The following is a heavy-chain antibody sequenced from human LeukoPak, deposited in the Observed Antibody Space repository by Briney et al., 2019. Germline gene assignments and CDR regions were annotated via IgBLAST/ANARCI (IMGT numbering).Heavy chain of an antibody. CDR2: ISGSGGST. D-gene: IGHD5-12*01. Sequence: GGSLRLSCAASGFTFSSYAMSWVRQAPGKGLEWVSAISGSGGSTYYADSVKGRFTISRDNSKNTLYLQMNSLRTEDTAVYYCAKTPLVIVATTTTFDYWGQGTLVTVSS. V-gene: IGHV3-23*01. CDR3: AKTPLVIVATTTTFDY. J-gene: IGHJ4*02. CDR1: GFTFSSYA.